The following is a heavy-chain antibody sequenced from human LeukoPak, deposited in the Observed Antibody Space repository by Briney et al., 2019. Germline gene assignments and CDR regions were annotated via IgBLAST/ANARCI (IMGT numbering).Heavy chain of an antibody. CDR3: ARDADYYDSSGSHPGWFDP. D-gene: IGHD3-22*01. CDR1: GGSISSSNW. V-gene: IGHV4-4*02. Sequence: PSETLSLTCAVSGGSISSSNWWSWVRQPPGKGLEWIGEIYHSGSTNYNPSLKSRVTISVDKSKNQFSLKLSSVTAADTAVYYCARDADYYDSSGSHPGWFDPSGPETRVTVSS. CDR2: IYHSGST. J-gene: IGHJ5*02.